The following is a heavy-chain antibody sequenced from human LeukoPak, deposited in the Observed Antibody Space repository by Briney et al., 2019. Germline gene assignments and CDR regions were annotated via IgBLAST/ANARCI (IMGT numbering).Heavy chain of an antibody. CDR2: IIPIFGTA. Sequence: GASVKVSCKAFGGTFSSYAISWVRQAPGQGLEWMGGIIPIFGTANYAQKFQGRVTITADESTSTAYMELSSLRSEDTAVYYCARYSSGWYPGYYYYGMDVWGKGTTVTVSS. J-gene: IGHJ6*04. D-gene: IGHD6-19*01. CDR3: ARYSSGWYPGYYYYGMDV. V-gene: IGHV1-69*13. CDR1: GGTFSSYA.